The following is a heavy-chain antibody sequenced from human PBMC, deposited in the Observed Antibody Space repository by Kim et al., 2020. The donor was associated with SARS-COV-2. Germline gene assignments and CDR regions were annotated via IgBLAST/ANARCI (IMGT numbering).Heavy chain of an antibody. J-gene: IGHJ4*02. V-gene: IGHV4-34*01. CDR3: AGRMVRGVIFDY. Sequence: NYNPSLKSRVTISVDTSKNQFSLKLSSVTAAATAVYYCAGRMVRGVIFDYWGQGTLVTVSS. D-gene: IGHD3-10*01.